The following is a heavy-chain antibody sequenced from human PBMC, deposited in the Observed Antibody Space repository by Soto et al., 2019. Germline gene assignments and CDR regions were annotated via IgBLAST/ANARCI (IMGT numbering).Heavy chain of an antibody. J-gene: IGHJ4*02. V-gene: IGHV4-34*01. Sequence: SETLSLTCAVNGGSFSGYYWSWIRQPPGKGLEWIGEINHSGSTNFYPSLNSRGAISVVTSKNQFSLKLSAVTAADTAVYYCATRKGSGYCSGGSCAYYFDYWGQGTLVTVSS. CDR2: INHSGST. CDR3: ATRKGSGYCSGGSCAYYFDY. CDR1: GGSFSGYY. D-gene: IGHD2-15*01.